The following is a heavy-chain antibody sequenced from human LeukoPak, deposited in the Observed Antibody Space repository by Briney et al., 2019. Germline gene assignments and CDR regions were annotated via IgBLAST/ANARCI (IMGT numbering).Heavy chain of an antibody. CDR3: ARHLYDSSGYYFKPQGLWGNDAFDI. J-gene: IGHJ3*02. CDR1: GGSISSYY. Sequence: SETLSLTCTVSGGSISSYYWSWIRQPPGKGLEWIGYIYYSGSTNYNPSLKSRVTISVDTSKNQFSLKLSSVTAADTAVYYCARHLYDSSGYYFKPQGLWGNDAFDIWGQGTMVTASS. V-gene: IGHV4-59*08. D-gene: IGHD3-22*01. CDR2: IYYSGST.